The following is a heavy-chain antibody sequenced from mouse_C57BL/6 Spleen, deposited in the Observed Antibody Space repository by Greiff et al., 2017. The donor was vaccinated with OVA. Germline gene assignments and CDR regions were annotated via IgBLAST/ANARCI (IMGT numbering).Heavy chain of an antibody. CDR1: GYTFTDYN. Sequence: VQLQQSGPELVKPGASVKMSCKASGYTFTDYNMHWVKQSHGKSLEWIGYINPNNGGTSYNQKFKGKATLTVNKSSSTAYMELRSLTSEDAAVYYCAPYGYDNAMDYWGQGTSVTVSS. CDR2: INPNNGGT. V-gene: IGHV1-22*01. J-gene: IGHJ4*01. D-gene: IGHD2-2*01. CDR3: APYGYDNAMDY.